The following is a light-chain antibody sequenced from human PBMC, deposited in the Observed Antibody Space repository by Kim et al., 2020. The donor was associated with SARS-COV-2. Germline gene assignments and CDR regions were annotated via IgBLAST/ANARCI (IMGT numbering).Light chain of an antibody. J-gene: IGLJ3*02. CDR3: QAWDRRTSTWV. CDR1: ELGDKY. V-gene: IGLV3-1*01. Sequence: SYELTQPPSVSVSPGQTASITCSGYELGDKYVCWYQQKPGQSPVLVIYQDNKWPSGIPGRFSVSNSGNTATLTISGTQALDEAVYYCQAWDRRTSTWVFGGGTQLTVL. CDR2: QDN.